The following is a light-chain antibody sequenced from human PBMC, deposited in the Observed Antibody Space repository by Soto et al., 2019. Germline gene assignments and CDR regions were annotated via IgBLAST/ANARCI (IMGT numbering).Light chain of an antibody. V-gene: IGKV3-15*01. CDR3: QQGHFWPLT. J-gene: IGKJ2*01. Sequence: EIGVTQSPATLSVSPGERATLSCRASQSISTELAWYQQKPGQPPRLLIYSASTRATGVPARFTGSGSGSEFTLTISGLQSEDFAVYYCQQGHFWPLTFGQGTRLEI. CDR2: SAS. CDR1: QSISTE.